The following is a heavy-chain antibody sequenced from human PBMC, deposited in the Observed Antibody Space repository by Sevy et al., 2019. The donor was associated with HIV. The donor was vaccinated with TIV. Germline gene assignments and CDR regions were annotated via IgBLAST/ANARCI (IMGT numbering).Heavy chain of an antibody. CDR1: GDSVSSNSAA. Sequence: QSQTLSPCAISGDSVSSNSAAWNWIRQSPSRGLEWLGRTYYRSKWYNDYAVSVKSRITINPDTSKNQFSLQLNSVTPEDTAVYYCARDLGSSLNWFDPWGQGTLVTVSS. CDR3: ARDLGSSLNWFDP. J-gene: IGHJ5*02. V-gene: IGHV6-1*01. D-gene: IGHD6-13*01. CDR2: TYYRSKWYN.